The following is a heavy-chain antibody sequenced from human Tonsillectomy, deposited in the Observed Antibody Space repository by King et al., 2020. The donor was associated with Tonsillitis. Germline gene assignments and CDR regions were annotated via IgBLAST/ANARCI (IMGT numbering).Heavy chain of an antibody. CDR2: FYYSGNT. D-gene: IGHD4-17*01. Sequence: LQLQESGPGLVKPSETLSLTCAVSGGSISSSPYYWGWIRQPPGKGLEWIGSFYYSGNTYYNTSLKSRVTISVDTSKNQFSLSLTSVTAADTAVYYCARDYGLNWGQGTLVTVSS. CDR1: GGSISSSPYY. V-gene: IGHV4-39*01. CDR3: ARDYGLN. J-gene: IGHJ4*02.